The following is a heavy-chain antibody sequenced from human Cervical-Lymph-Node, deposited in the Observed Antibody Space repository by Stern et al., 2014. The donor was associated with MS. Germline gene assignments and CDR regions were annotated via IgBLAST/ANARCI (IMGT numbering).Heavy chain of an antibody. Sequence: QVTLKESGPALVRPTQTLTLTCTFSGFSLSTNTMRVNWIRQPPGKALEWLARIDWNDDKFYSTSLRTRLTISKDTSDNQVVLTMTNMDPVDTATYYCARSILVAGNHAFHIWGQGTVVTVSS. CDR3: ARSILVAGNHAFHI. J-gene: IGHJ3*02. CDR1: GFSLSTNTMR. CDR2: IDWNDDK. V-gene: IGHV2-70*04. D-gene: IGHD6-19*01.